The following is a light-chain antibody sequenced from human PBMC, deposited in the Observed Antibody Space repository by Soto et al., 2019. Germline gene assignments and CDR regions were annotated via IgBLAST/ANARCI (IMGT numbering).Light chain of an antibody. CDR3: QQYNSYSRWK. CDR1: QSISSW. Sequence: DIQMTQSPSTLSASVGDIVTITCRASQSISSWLAWYQQKPGKAPKLLIYDASSLESGVPSRFSGSGSGTEFTLTMSSLQPDDFATYYCQQYNSYSRWKFGQGTKVEIK. CDR2: DAS. J-gene: IGKJ1*01. V-gene: IGKV1-5*01.